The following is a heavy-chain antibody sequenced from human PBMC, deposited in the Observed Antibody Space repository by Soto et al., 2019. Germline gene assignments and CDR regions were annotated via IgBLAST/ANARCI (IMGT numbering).Heavy chain of an antibody. Sequence: SETLSLTCTVSGGSISSFYWSWIRQPPGKGLEWIGYIYYSGSTNYNPSLKSRVTISVDTSKNQFSLKLSSVTAADTAVYYCARFTYYYDSSGYYSGAFDIWGQGTMVTVSS. D-gene: IGHD3-22*01. J-gene: IGHJ3*02. CDR1: GGSISSFY. CDR2: IYYSGST. V-gene: IGHV4-59*08. CDR3: ARFTYYYDSSGYYSGAFDI.